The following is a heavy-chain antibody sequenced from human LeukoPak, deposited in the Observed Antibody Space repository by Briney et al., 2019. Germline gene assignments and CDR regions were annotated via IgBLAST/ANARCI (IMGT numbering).Heavy chain of an antibody. J-gene: IGHJ4*02. CDR1: GYSISSGYY. Sequence: PSETLSLTCTVSGYSISSGYYWGWIRQPPGKGLEWIGSIYHSGSTYYNPSLKSRVTISIDTSKNQFSLKLSSVTAADTAVYYCARDRDGYNFFDYWGQGTLVTVSS. D-gene: IGHD5-24*01. V-gene: IGHV4-38-2*02. CDR2: IYHSGST. CDR3: ARDRDGYNFFDY.